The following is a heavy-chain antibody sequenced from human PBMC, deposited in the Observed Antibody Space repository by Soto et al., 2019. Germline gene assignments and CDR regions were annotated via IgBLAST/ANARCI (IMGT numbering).Heavy chain of an antibody. D-gene: IGHD3-10*01. CDR3: ASTLLLWFGELPKDYYYYGMDV. J-gene: IGHJ6*02. CDR2: ISSSSSYT. V-gene: IGHV3-11*06. Sequence: GSLRLSCAAAGFSLSDYYMSWIRQAPGKGLEWVSYISSSSSYTNYADSVKGRFTISRDNAKNSLYLQMNSLRAEETAVYYCASTLLLWFGELPKDYYYYGMDVWGQGTTVTVSS. CDR1: GFSLSDYY.